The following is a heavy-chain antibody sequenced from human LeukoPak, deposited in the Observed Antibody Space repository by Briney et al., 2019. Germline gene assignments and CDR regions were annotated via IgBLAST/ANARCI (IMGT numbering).Heavy chain of an antibody. J-gene: IGHJ3*02. V-gene: IGHV6-1*01. D-gene: IGHD5-12*01. Sequence: PSQTLSLTCAISGDSVSSNSAAWNWSRQSPSRGLEWLGSTYYRSKWYNDYAESVKSRVSVNPDTSKNQLSLQLNSVTPEDTAVYYCAREWLQDGFDIWGQGKMVTVSS. CDR2: TYYRSKWYN. CDR1: GDSVSSNSAA. CDR3: AREWLQDGFDI.